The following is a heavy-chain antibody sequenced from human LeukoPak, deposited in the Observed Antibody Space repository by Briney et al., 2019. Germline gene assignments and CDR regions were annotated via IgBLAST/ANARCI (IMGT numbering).Heavy chain of an antibody. J-gene: IGHJ6*03. CDR1: GFTFSPYT. CDR3: ARGDYGDYYMDV. V-gene: IGHV3-21*01. CDR2: FSSTGTYI. D-gene: IGHD3-16*01. Sequence: GGSLRLSCAASGFTFSPYTMHWVWQAPGKGLEWVSSFSSTGTYIYYADSLRGRFTISRDNATNSLSLQMNSLRAEDTAVYYCARGDYGDYYMDVWGKGTTVTVSS.